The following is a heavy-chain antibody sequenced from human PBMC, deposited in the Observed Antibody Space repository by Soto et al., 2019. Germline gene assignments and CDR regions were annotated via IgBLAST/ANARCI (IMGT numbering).Heavy chain of an antibody. D-gene: IGHD6-6*01. CDR3: ARHLQGSSSSSHFDS. Sequence: PGESLKISCQGSGYSFKSYWIGWVRQMPGKGLEWMGIIYPGDSDTRYSPPFQGQVTISADKSISTAYLQWSSLKASDTAMYYCARHLQGSSSSSHFDSWGQGTLVTVSS. V-gene: IGHV5-51*01. CDR2: IYPGDSDT. CDR1: GYSFKSYW. J-gene: IGHJ4*02.